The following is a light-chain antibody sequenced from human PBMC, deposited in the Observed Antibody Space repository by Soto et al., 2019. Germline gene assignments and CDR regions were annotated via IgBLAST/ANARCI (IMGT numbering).Light chain of an antibody. Sequence: QSVLTQTPSASGTPGQTVTISCSGSRSNIGNNAVSWYQQFPGTAPKLLIYNNNQRPSGVPDRFSGSKSGTSASLAISGLQSEDEADYYCATWYDSLHARRVFGGGTKLTVL. V-gene: IGLV1-44*01. CDR2: NNN. CDR3: ATWYDSLHARRV. CDR1: RSNIGNNA. J-gene: IGLJ3*02.